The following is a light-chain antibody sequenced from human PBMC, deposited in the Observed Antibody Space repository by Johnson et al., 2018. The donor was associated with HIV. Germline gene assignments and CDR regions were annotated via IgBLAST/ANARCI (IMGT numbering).Light chain of an antibody. CDR3: AAWDDRLNGSYV. J-gene: IGLJ1*01. CDR1: SSNIGSNT. V-gene: IGLV1-44*01. CDR2: RNN. Sequence: QLVLTQPPSVSAAPGQRVTISCSGSSSNIGSNTVNWYQQLPGTAPKLLIYRNNQRPSGVPDRFSGSKSGISASLASSGLQASDEADYYCAAWDDRLNGSYVFGTGTKVTVL.